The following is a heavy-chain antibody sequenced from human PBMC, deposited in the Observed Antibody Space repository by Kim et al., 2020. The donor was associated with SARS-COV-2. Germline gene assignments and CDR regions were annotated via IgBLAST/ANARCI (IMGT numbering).Heavy chain of an antibody. CDR2: IWYDGSNK. CDR3: AKECIAAAGTYYYYGMDV. V-gene: IGHV3-33*06. CDR1: GFTFSSYG. J-gene: IGHJ6*02. D-gene: IGHD6-13*01. Sequence: GGSLRLSCAASGFTFSSYGMHWVRQAPGKGLEWVAVIWYDGSNKYYADSVKGRFTISRDNSKNTLYLQMNSLRAEDTAVYYCAKECIAAAGTYYYYGMDVWGQGTTVTVSS.